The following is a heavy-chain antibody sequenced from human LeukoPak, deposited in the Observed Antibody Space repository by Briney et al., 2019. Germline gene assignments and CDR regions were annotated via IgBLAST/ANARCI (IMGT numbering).Heavy chain of an antibody. CDR1: GFTFSTYW. Sequence: GGSLRLSCAASGFTFSTYWMHWVRQDPGKGLVWVSRISSDGSSTNYAGSVEGRFTISRDNAKNALYLQMNSLRAEDTAVYYCAKLAGWELLNYFDYWGQGTLVTVSS. V-gene: IGHV3-74*01. CDR2: ISSDGSST. D-gene: IGHD1-26*01. CDR3: AKLAGWELLNYFDY. J-gene: IGHJ4*02.